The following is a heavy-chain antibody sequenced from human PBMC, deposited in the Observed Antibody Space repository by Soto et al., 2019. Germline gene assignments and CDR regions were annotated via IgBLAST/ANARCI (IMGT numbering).Heavy chain of an antibody. V-gene: IGHV3-33*01. J-gene: IGHJ4*02. CDR2: IWYDGSNK. D-gene: IGHD3-10*01. Sequence: QVQLVESGGGVVQPGRSLRLSCAASGFTFSSYGMHWVRQAPGKGLEWVAVIWYDGSNKYYADSVKGRFTISRDNSKNTLYLKMNSLRAEDTAVYYCARASYGSGSYYVDYWGQGTLVTVSS. CDR3: ARASYGSGSYYVDY. CDR1: GFTFSSYG.